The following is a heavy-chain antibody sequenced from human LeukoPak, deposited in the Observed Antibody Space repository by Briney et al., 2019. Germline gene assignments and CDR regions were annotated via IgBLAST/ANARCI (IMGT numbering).Heavy chain of an antibody. CDR1: GGSISGYY. Sequence: SETLSLTCTVSGGSISGYYWSWIRQSPGRGLEWIGYVYYSGNTNYNPSLKSRLTISLDTAKNQFSLKLSSVTSADTAVYYCARAEYEDLVDNWGQGTLVTVSS. CDR2: VYYSGNT. J-gene: IGHJ4*02. V-gene: IGHV4-59*01. CDR3: ARAEYEDLVDN. D-gene: IGHD2-2*01.